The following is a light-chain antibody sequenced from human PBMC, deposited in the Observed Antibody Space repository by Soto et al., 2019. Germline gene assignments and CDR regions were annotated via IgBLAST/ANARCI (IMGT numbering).Light chain of an antibody. CDR3: QNYDSAPIT. CDR2: AAS. CDR1: QDIRNY. V-gene: IGKV1-27*01. Sequence: DIQMTQSPSSLSASVGTRVSITCRASQDIRNYLAWYQQKPGKVPKVLIYAASTLQPGVPSRFSGSGSGTDFTLSINSLQPDDMATYYCQNYDSAPITFGQGTRLEIK. J-gene: IGKJ5*01.